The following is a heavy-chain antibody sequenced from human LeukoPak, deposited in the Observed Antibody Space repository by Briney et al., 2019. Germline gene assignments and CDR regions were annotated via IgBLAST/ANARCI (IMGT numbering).Heavy chain of an antibody. CDR3: ATSEASIVVVPAAIRGWYFDL. CDR1: SGSFSSYQ. D-gene: IGHD2-2*02. Sequence: SETLSLTCAVYSGSFSSYQWNWIRQPPGKGLEWIGEISHRGTTNYNPSLKSRVTISVDTSKNQFSLKLSSVTSADTAMYYCATSEASIVVVPAAIRGWYFDLWGRGTLVTVSS. CDR2: ISHRGTT. J-gene: IGHJ2*01. V-gene: IGHV4-34*01.